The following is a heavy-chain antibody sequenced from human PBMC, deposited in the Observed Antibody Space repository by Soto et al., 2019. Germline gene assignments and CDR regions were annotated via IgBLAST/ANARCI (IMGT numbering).Heavy chain of an antibody. D-gene: IGHD3-16*01. V-gene: IGHV3-23*01. CDR2: ISSSATGT. CDR1: GFAFTNYG. CDR3: ANLRDNYGSDF. J-gene: IGHJ4*02. Sequence: EVQLLESGGGLVQPGGSLRPSCAASGFAFTNYGMSWVRQAPGKGLEWVSSISSSATGTYYADSVKGRFTISRDNSKNTLYLHMNSLRAEDTAVYYCANLRDNYGSDFWGQGTLVAVAS.